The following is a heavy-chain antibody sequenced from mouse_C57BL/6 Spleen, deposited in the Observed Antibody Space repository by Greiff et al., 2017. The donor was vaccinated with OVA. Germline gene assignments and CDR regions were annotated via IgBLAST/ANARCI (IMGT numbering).Heavy chain of an antibody. V-gene: IGHV1-61*01. CDR1: GYTFTSYW. J-gene: IGHJ1*03. CDR2: IYPSDSET. Sequence: QVQLQQSGAELVRPGSSVKLSCKASGYTFTSYWMDWVKQRPGQGLEWIGNIYPSDSETHYNQKFKDKATLTVDKSSSTAYMQLSSLTSEDSAVYYCARNYGNWYFDVWGTGTTVTFSS. CDR3: ARNYGNWYFDV. D-gene: IGHD2-1*01.